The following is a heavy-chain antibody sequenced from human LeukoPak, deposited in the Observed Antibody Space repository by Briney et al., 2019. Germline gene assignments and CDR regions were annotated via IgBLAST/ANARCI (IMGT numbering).Heavy chain of an antibody. CDR2: INPNSGGT. D-gene: IGHD2-2*01. V-gene: IGHV1-2*06. J-gene: IGHJ3*01. CDR3: AGRLGYCSSSSCPSP. Sequence: ASVKVSCKASGYTFTGYYMHWVRQAPGQGLEWMGRINPNSGGTNCAQKFQGRVTMTRDTSISTAYMELSRLRSDDTAVYYCAGRLGYCSSSSCPSPWGQGTMVTVSS. CDR1: GYTFTGYY.